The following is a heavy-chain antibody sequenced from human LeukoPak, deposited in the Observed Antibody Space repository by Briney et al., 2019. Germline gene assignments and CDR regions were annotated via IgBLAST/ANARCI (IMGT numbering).Heavy chain of an antibody. Sequence: GASVKVSCKASGYTFTSYRISWVRQAPGQGLEWMGWISAYNGNTNYAQKLQGRVTMTTDTSTSTAYMELRSLRSDDTAVYYCARARIPYYYDSSGYYYDAFDIWGQGTMVTVSS. J-gene: IGHJ3*02. V-gene: IGHV1-18*01. D-gene: IGHD3-22*01. CDR2: ISAYNGNT. CDR1: GYTFTSYR. CDR3: ARARIPYYYDSSGYYYDAFDI.